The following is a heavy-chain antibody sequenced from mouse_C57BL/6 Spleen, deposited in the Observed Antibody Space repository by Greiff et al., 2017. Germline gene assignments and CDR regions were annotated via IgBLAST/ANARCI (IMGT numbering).Heavy chain of an antibody. V-gene: IGHV1-69*01. CDR2: IDPSDSYT. D-gene: IGHD1-1*02. J-gene: IGHJ1*03. Sequence: QVQLKQPGAELVMPGASVKLSCKASGYTFTSYWMHWVKQRPGQGLEWIGEIDPSDSYTNYNQKFKGKSTLTVDKSSSTAYMQLSSLTSEDSAVYYCARRGSRGYFDVWGTGTTVTVSS. CDR1: GYTFTSYW. CDR3: ARRGSRGYFDV.